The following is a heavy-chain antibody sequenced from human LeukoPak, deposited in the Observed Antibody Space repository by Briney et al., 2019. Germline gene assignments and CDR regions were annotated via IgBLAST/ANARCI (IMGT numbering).Heavy chain of an antibody. Sequence: GGSLRLSCAASGFSFSSYWMHWVRQAPGKGLVCVSRINSDGSSTTYADSVKGRSSISRDNSKNTLYLHLDSLRAEDTGVYYCARAVRAHPPADFWGQGTLVTVSS. J-gene: IGHJ4*02. D-gene: IGHD3-3*01. CDR2: INSDGSST. CDR3: ARAVRAHPPADF. V-gene: IGHV3-74*01. CDR1: GFSFSSYW.